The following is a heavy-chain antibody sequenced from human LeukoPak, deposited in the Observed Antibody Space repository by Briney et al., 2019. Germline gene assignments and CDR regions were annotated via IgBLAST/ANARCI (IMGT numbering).Heavy chain of an antibody. CDR1: GYTFTGYY. D-gene: IGHD5-24*01. J-gene: IGHJ4*02. CDR3: ARDDSRTNDYNYWYFDY. Sequence: GASVKVSCKASGYTFTGYYMHWVRQAPGQGLEWMGRINPNSGGTNYAQKFQGRVTMTRDTSISTAYMELSRLRSDDTAVYYCARDDSRTNDYNYWYFDYWGQGTPVTVSS. CDR2: INPNSGGT. V-gene: IGHV1-2*06.